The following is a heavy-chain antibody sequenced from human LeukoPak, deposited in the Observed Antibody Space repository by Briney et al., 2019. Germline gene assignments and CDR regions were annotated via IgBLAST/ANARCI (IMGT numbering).Heavy chain of an antibody. J-gene: IGHJ4*02. Sequence: NPSGGSTSYAQKFQGRVTITRDTSTSTFYMERRRLRDEDTAVYYCARSVLTTVTTVPEFDYWGQGTLVTVSS. V-gene: IGHV1-46*01. CDR2: NPSGGST. CDR3: ARSVLTTVTTVPEFDY. D-gene: IGHD4-17*01.